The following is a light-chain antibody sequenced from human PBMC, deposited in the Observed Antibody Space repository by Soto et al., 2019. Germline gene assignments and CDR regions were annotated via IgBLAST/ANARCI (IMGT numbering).Light chain of an antibody. Sequence: DVQVTQSPSFVSASVGDRVTITCRASQGIGTWLAWYQQKPGQAPNLLIYGATILQDGVPSRFSGSGLGTHFTLTIFSLQPEDSASYYCQQTNSFPITFGQGTRLEI. CDR1: QGIGTW. J-gene: IGKJ5*01. V-gene: IGKV1D-12*01. CDR2: GAT. CDR3: QQTNSFPIT.